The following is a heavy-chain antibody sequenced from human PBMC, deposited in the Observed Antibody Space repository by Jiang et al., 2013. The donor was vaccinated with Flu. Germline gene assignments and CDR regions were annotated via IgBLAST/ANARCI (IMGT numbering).Heavy chain of an antibody. D-gene: IGHD5-12*01. CDR1: GYTFTGYY. CDR2: INPNSGGT. Sequence: KASGYTFTGYYMHWVRQAPGQGLEWMGWINPNSGGTNYAQKFQGWVTMTRDTSISTAYMELSRLRSDDTAVYYCARSLVVATYLYYYGMDVWGQGTTVTVSS. J-gene: IGHJ6*02. CDR3: ARSLVVATYLYYYGMDV. V-gene: IGHV1-2*04.